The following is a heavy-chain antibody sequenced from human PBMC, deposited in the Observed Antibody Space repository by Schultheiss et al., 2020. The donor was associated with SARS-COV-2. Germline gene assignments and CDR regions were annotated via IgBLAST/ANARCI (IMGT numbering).Heavy chain of an antibody. CDR1: GYTFTSYG. V-gene: IGHV1-18*04. D-gene: IGHD5-12*01. J-gene: IGHJ5*02. Sequence: ASVKVSCKASGYTFTSYGISWVRQAPGQGLEWMGWISAYNGNTNYAQKFQGRVTMTRDTSISTAYMELSRLRSDDTAVYYCARVGFLWLRTGGWLDPWGQGTLVTVSS. CDR3: ARVGFLWLRTGGWLDP. CDR2: ISAYNGNT.